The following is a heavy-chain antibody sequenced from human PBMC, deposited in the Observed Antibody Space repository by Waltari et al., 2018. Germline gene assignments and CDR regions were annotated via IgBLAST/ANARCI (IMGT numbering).Heavy chain of an antibody. Sequence: QVQLQQWGAGLLKPSETLSLTCAVSGGSFSGYYWSWIRQPPGKGLEWIGEINHRGITNDNPSLKRRVTISVDTSKNQFALKLSSVTAADTAVYYCARAAPRDSSGYDYLRYNWFDPWGQGTLVTVSS. CDR3: ARAAPRDSSGYDYLRYNWFDP. D-gene: IGHD3-22*01. J-gene: IGHJ5*02. V-gene: IGHV4-34*01. CDR1: GGSFSGYY. CDR2: INHRGIT.